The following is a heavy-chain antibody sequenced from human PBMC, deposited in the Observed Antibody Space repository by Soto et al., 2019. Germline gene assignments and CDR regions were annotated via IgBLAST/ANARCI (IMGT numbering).Heavy chain of an antibody. D-gene: IGHD6-13*01. CDR3: ARDDGGTSGYVDWFDP. J-gene: IGHJ5*02. Sequence: IWSYEGGGLRKTDGKGLEWIGRIYTSGSTNYHPSLKSRVTMSVDTSNNPFSLKLSSVTAAVTAVYYCARDDGGTSGYVDWFDPWRQGTLVTGSS. CDR2: IYTSGST. CDR1: IWSYE. V-gene: IGHV4-4*07.